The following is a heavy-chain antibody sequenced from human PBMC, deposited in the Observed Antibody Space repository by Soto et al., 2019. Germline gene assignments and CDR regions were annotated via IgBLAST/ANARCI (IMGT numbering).Heavy chain of an antibody. Sequence: QVQLVESGGGVVQPGRSLRLSCAASGFTFSSYAMHWVRQAPGKGLEWVAVISYDGSNKYYADSVKGRFTIARDNSKNTLYLQMNRLRAADTAVYYCARGSSGWYKDAFDIWGQGTMVTVSS. J-gene: IGHJ3*02. CDR3: ARGSSGWYKDAFDI. D-gene: IGHD6-19*01. V-gene: IGHV3-30-3*01. CDR2: ISYDGSNK. CDR1: GFTFSSYA.